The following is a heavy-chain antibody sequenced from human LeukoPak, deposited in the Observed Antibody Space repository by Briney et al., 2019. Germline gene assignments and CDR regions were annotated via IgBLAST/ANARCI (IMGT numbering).Heavy chain of an antibody. V-gene: IGHV3-21*01. D-gene: IGHD4-23*01. CDR3: VRDADGGNSWFDS. Sequence: GGSLRLSCAASGFVFSTHSMNWVRQAPGKGLEWVSWISSSNGDIYYADTVRGRFTISRDDAKKSLYLQMNSLRAEDTAVYYCVRDADGGNSWFDSWGQGTLVTVSS. J-gene: IGHJ5*01. CDR1: GFVFSTHS. CDR2: ISSSNGDI.